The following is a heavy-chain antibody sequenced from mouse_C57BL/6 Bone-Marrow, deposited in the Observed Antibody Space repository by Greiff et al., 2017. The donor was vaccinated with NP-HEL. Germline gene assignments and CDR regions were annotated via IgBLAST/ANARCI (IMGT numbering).Heavy chain of an antibody. CDR3: ARENLDWDGFAY. J-gene: IGHJ3*01. CDR1: GYSITSGYY. D-gene: IGHD4-1*01. Sequence: EVQLQQSGPGLVKPSQSLSLTCSVTGYSITSGYYWNWIRQFPGNKLEWMGYISYDGSNNYNPSLKNRISITRDTSKNQFFLKLNSVTTEDTATYYCARENLDWDGFAYWGQGTLVTVSA. CDR2: ISYDGSN. V-gene: IGHV3-6*01.